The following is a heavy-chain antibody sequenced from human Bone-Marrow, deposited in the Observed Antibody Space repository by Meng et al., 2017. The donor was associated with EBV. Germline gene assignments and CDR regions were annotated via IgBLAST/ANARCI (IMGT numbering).Heavy chain of an antibody. CDR3: ASNGSYSLFDY. D-gene: IGHD1-26*01. J-gene: IGHJ4*02. CDR1: GGSFSGYY. CDR2: INHSGST. V-gene: IGHV4-34*01. Sequence: VQLQPWGAGPLKPSETLSLTCAVYGGSFSGYYWSWIRQPPGKGLEWIGEINHSGSTNYNPSLKSRVTISVDTSKNQFSLKLSSVTAADTAVYYCASNGSYSLFDYWGQGTLVTVSS.